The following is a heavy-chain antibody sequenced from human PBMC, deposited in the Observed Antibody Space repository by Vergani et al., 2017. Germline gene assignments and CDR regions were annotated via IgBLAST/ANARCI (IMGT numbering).Heavy chain of an antibody. CDR1: GYSISSGYY. CDR3: ASTGSSSWYQVSWYFDL. Sequence: QVQLQESGPGLVKPSETLSLTCAVSGYSISSGYYWGWIRQPPGKGLEWIGSIYHSGSTYYNPSLKSRVTISVDTSKNQFSLKLSSVTAADTAVYYCASTGSSSWYQVSWYFDLWGRGTLVTVSS. D-gene: IGHD6-13*01. V-gene: IGHV4-38-2*01. CDR2: IYHSGST. J-gene: IGHJ2*01.